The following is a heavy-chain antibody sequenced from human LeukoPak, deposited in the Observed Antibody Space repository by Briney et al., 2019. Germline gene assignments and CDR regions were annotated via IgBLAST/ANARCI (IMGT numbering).Heavy chain of an antibody. V-gene: IGHV4-59*01. D-gene: IGHD3-10*01. CDR3: ARDRGAPGYNWFDP. Sequence: SETLSLTCTVSGGSISSYYWSWIRQPPGKGLEWIGYIYYSGSTNYNPSLKSRVTISVDTSKNQFSLKLSSVTAADTAVYYCARDRGAPGYNWFDPWGQGTLVTVSS. CDR1: GGSISSYY. CDR2: IYYSGST. J-gene: IGHJ5*02.